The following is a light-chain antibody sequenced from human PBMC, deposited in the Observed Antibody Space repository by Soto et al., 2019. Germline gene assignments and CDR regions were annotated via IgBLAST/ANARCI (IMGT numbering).Light chain of an antibody. CDR3: SSYASSSTVL. CDR1: SGDIGGYNY. V-gene: IGLV2-14*01. Sequence: QSVLTQPASVSGSPGQSITISCTGTSGDIGGYNYVSWYQQYPGKAPELMIYDVSNRPSGVSNRFSGSKSGNTASLTISGLQAEDEADYYCSSYASSSTVLFGGGTQLTVL. J-gene: IGLJ2*01. CDR2: DVS.